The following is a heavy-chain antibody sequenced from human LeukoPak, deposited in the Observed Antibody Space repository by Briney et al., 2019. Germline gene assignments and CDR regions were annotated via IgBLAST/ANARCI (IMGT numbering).Heavy chain of an antibody. CDR3: ARDHTVPGIGFDS. Sequence: PAGTLRLSCAVSGFTIRDFWLNWLRQAPGKGLEWVANINQDGSEKFYVDSVKGRLTISRDNGRNSLYLQLNSLTAEDTAVYYCARDHTVPGIGFDSWGQGTMVTVSS. CDR2: INQDGSEK. J-gene: IGHJ4*02. CDR1: GFTIRDFW. D-gene: IGHD6-19*01. V-gene: IGHV3-7*01.